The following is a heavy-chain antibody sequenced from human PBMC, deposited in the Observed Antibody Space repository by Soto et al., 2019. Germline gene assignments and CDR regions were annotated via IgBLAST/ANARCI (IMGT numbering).Heavy chain of an antibody. J-gene: IGHJ6*02. D-gene: IGHD6-13*01. CDR2: ISSSSSYI. V-gene: IGHV3-21*01. CDR1: GFTFSSYS. Sequence: EVQLVESGGGLVKPGGSLRLSCAASGFTFSSYSMNWVRQAPGKGLEWVSSISSSSSYIYYADSVKGRFTISRDNAKNSLYLQMNSLRAEDTAVYYCAREGTGIAAAGTNYYGMDVWGQGTTVTVSS. CDR3: AREGTGIAAAGTNYYGMDV.